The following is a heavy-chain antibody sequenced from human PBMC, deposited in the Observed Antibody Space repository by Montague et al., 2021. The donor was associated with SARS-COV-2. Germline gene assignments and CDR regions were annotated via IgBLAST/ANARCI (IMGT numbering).Heavy chain of an antibody. V-gene: IGHV4-59*01. J-gene: IGHJ4*02. CDR2: IHYSGSN. CDR1: GGSIGSYY. CDR3: ARSLDPSGTYYLAY. Sequence: SETLSLTCSVSGGSIGSYYWSWLRQPPGKGLEWIGHIHYSGSNTYIPSFKSRVTISIDTPKNQFSLKLSSVTAADTAVYYCARSLDPSGTYYLAYWGQGTLVTVSS. D-gene: IGHD3-10*01.